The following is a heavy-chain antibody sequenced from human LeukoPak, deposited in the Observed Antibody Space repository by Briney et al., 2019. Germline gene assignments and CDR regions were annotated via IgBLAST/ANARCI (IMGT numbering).Heavy chain of an antibody. CDR1: GYTFTSYD. Sequence: GASVKVSCTASGYTFTSYDINWVRQAAGQGLEWMGWMNPNSGNTGYAQKFQGRVTMTRNTSISTAYMELSSLKSEDTAVYYCARALRYCSTTSCQYYFDYWGQGTLVTVSS. CDR3: ARALRYCSTTSCQYYFDY. J-gene: IGHJ4*02. V-gene: IGHV1-8*02. D-gene: IGHD2-2*01. CDR2: MNPNSGNT.